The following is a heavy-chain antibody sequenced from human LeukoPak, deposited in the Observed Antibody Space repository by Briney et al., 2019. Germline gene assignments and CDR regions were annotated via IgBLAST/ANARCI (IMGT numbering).Heavy chain of an antibody. CDR3: ATYSGQQLANYYYYYYMDV. J-gene: IGHJ6*03. Sequence: ASVKVSCKVSGYTLTELSTHWVRQAPGKGLEWMGGFDPEDGETIYAQKFQGRVTMTEDTSTDTACMELSSLRSEDTAVYYCATYSGQQLANYYYYYYMDVWGKGTTVTISS. CDR1: GYTLTELS. V-gene: IGHV1-24*01. CDR2: FDPEDGET. D-gene: IGHD6-13*01.